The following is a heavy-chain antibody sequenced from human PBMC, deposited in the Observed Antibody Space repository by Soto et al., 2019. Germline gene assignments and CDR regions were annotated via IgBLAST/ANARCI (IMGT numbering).Heavy chain of an antibody. V-gene: IGHV3-7*01. CDR2: IKQDGSEK. Sequence: EVQLVESGGGLVQPGGSLRLSCAASGFTFSSYWMSWVRQAPGKGLEWVANIKQDGSEKYYVDSVKGRFTISRDNAKNSLYLQMNSLRADDTAVYYCARTDCSGGSCPYYYYYYYMDVWGKGTTVTVSS. D-gene: IGHD2-15*01. CDR3: ARTDCSGGSCPYYYYYYYMDV. J-gene: IGHJ6*03. CDR1: GFTFSSYW.